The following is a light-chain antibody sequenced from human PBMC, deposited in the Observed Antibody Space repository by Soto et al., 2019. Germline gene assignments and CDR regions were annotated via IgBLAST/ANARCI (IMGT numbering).Light chain of an antibody. CDR3: SSRTTSSTLV. CDR2: EVS. V-gene: IGLV2-14*01. J-gene: IGLJ3*02. CDR1: SSDVGSYNY. Sequence: QSALTQPASVSGSPGQSITISCTGASSDVGSYNYVSWYQQHPGKAPKLMLYEVSNRPSGVSYRFSGSKSGNAASLTISGLQAEDEADYYCSSRTTSSTLVFGGGTKVTVL.